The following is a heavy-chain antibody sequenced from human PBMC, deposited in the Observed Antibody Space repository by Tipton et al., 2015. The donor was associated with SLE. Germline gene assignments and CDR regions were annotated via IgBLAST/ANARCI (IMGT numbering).Heavy chain of an antibody. J-gene: IGHJ4*02. CDR2: IWNDGSNK. V-gene: IGHV3-30*02. CDR3: AKGEGGGGPRYFDWLDY. CDR1: GFTFSSYG. Sequence: SLRLSCAASGFTFSSYGMHWVRQAPGKGLEWVAIIWNDGSNKYYADSVKGRFTISRDNSKNTLYLEMNSLRAEDTAVYYCAKGEGGGGPRYFDWLDYWGQGTLVTVSS. D-gene: IGHD3-9*01.